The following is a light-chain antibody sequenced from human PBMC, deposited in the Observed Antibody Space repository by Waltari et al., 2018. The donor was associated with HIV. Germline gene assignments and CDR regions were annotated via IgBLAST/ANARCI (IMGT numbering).Light chain of an antibody. J-gene: IGLJ3*02. V-gene: IGLV3-25*03. Sequence: SYELTQNPSVSVSPGQTARTTCSGDGLTKQSPSWYHKRPGQAPVLVIYKDSERPSGIPERYSGSSSGTTVTLTISGVQAEDEADYYCQSADASDTFLWVFGGGTKVTVL. CDR1: GLTKQS. CDR3: QSADASDTFLWV. CDR2: KDS.